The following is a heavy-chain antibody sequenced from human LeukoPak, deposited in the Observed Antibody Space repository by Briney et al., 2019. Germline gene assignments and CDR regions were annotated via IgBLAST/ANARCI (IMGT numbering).Heavy chain of an antibody. D-gene: IGHD3-3*01. CDR1: GLTFSSYA. V-gene: IGHV3-30*04. CDR2: ISYDGSNK. J-gene: IGHJ4*02. CDR3: AKSPWSGRYYFDY. Sequence: GGSLRLSCAASGLTFSSYAMHWVRQAPGKGLEWVAVISYDGSNKYYADSVKGRFTISRDNSKNTLYLQMNSLRAEDTAVYYCAKSPWSGRYYFDYWGQGTLVTVSS.